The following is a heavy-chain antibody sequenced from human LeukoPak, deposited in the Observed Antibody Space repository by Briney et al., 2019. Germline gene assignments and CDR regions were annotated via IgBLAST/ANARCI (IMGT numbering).Heavy chain of an antibody. CDR2: IYYSGST. D-gene: IGHD2-2*01. Sequence: KPSQTLSLTCTVSGGSISSGGYYWSWIRQHPGKGLEWIGYIYYSGSTYYNPSLKSRVTISVDTSKNQFSLKLSSVTAADTAVYYCAREIVRDIVVVPVAAAFDTWGQGTMVTVSS. CDR3: AREIVRDIVVVPVAAAFDT. CDR1: GGSISSGGYY. J-gene: IGHJ3*02. V-gene: IGHV4-31*03.